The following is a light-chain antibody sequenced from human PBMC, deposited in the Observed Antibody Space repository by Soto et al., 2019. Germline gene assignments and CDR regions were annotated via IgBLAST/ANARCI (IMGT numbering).Light chain of an antibody. CDR1: QSISSN. J-gene: IGKJ5*01. CDR2: GTS. CDR3: QQYNTWSSIT. Sequence: EIVMTQSPATLSVSPGERVTLSCRASQSISSNLAWYQQKPGQAPSLLMYGTSTRATGIPARFSGSGSGTEFPLTISSLLSEDFAVYYCQQYNTWSSITFGQGTRLEIK. V-gene: IGKV3-15*01.